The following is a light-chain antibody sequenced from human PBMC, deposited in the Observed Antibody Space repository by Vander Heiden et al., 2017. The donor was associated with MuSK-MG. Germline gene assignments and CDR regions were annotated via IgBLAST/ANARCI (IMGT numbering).Light chain of an antibody. CDR1: QSISSY. J-gene: IGKJ1*01. Sequence: DIQMTQSPSSLSASVGDRVTITCRASQSISSYLNWYQQKPGKAPKLLIYAASSLQSGVPSRFSGSGSGTDFTLTINSLQPEDFATYYCQQSYSTPRTFGHGTKVEIK. CDR2: AAS. V-gene: IGKV1-39*01. CDR3: QQSYSTPRT.